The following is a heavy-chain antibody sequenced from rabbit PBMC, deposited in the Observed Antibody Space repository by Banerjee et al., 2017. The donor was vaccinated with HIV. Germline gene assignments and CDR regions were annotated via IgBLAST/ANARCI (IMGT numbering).Heavy chain of an antibody. Sequence: QEQLVESGGGLVKPGASLTLTCKASGFSFSSDHDMSWVRQAPGKGLEWIGYINTGRVSTAYASWAKGRFTISKTSSTTVTLQMTSLTAADTATYFCGRGSATMTMVITGYYLSLWGPGTLVTVS. CDR3: GRGSATMTMVITGYYLSL. J-gene: IGHJ4*01. D-gene: IGHD2-1*01. V-gene: IGHV1S45*01. CDR1: GFSFSSDHD. CDR2: INTGRVST.